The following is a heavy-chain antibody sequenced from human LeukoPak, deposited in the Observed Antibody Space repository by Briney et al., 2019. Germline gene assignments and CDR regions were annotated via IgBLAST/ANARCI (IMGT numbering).Heavy chain of an antibody. V-gene: IGHV3-48*02. CDR2: ISSSSSSI. Sequence: GRSLRLSCAASGFIFSSYNMNWVRQAPGKGLEWGSYISSSSSSIYYADSVKGRFTISRDNAKNSLFLQMNSLRDEDTAVYYCARDRTYSNYVSYFFDYWGQGTLVTVSS. CDR1: GFIFSSYN. J-gene: IGHJ4*02. D-gene: IGHD4-11*01. CDR3: ARDRTYSNYVSYFFDY.